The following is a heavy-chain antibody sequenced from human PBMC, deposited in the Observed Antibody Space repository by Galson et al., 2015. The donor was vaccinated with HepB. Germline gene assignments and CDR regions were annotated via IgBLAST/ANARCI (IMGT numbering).Heavy chain of an antibody. D-gene: IGHD6-19*01. CDR2: ISSSSSYI. Sequence: SLRLSCAASGFNFSSYSMNWVRQAPGKGLEWVSSISSSSSYIYYADSVKGRFTISRDNAKNSLYLQMNSLRAEDTAVYYCARGGYSSGWYSFVAPGYFYYGMDVWGQGTTVTVSS. J-gene: IGHJ6*02. V-gene: IGHV3-21*01. CDR1: GFNFSSYS. CDR3: ARGGYSSGWYSFVAPGYFYYGMDV.